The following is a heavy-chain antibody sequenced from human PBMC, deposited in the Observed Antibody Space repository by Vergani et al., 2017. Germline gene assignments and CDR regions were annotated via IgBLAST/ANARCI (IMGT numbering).Heavy chain of an antibody. V-gene: IGHV4-34*01. J-gene: IGHJ4*02. CDR2: ISLSGST. CDR1: GGSFSGYY. Sequence: QVQLQQWGAGLLKPSETPSLTCAVYGGSFSGYYWSWIRQPPGKGLEWVGEISLSGSTNYNPSLKSRVTISVDTSKNQFSLKLSSVTAADTAVYYCARVGREYSSGWYHQVGAFGYWGQGTLVTVSS. CDR3: ARVGREYSSGWYHQVGAFGY. D-gene: IGHD6-19*01.